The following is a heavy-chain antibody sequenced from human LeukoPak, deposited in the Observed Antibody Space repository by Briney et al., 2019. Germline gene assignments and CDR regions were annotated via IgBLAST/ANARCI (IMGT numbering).Heavy chain of an antibody. CDR2: IWYDGSNK. J-gene: IGHJ4*02. D-gene: IGHD6-13*01. CDR1: GFTFSSYV. CDR3: AKEFSSSWYYFDY. Sequence: PGGSLRLSCAASGFTFSSYVMHWVRQAPGKGLEWVAVIWYDGSNKYYADSVKGRFTISRDNSKNTLYLQMNSLRAEDTAVYYCAKEFSSSWYYFDYWGQGTLVTVSS. V-gene: IGHV3-33*06.